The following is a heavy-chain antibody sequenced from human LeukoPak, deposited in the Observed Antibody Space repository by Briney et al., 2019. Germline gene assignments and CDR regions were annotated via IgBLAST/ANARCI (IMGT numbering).Heavy chain of an antibody. V-gene: IGHV3-23*01. CDR2: ISSSGSSM. CDR3: ACCALGVWADNYYMDV. D-gene: IGHD3-16*01. CDR1: ESLNGYA. J-gene: IGHJ6*03. Sequence: GGSLRLSCSASESLNGYAMSWVRQAPGMGLEWVASISSSGSSMYYADSVKGRFIISRDNAKKSLSLEMNSLTSHDTAIYYCACCALGVWADNYYMDVWGTGTTVIGSS.